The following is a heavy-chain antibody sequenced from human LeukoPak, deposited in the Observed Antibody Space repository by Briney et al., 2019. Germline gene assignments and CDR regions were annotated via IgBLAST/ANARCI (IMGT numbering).Heavy chain of an antibody. CDR3: ARDHLVGYSSSWYVNY. D-gene: IGHD6-13*01. CDR2: INPNSADT. V-gene: IGHV1-2*02. J-gene: IGHJ4*02. Sequence: ASVTVSCKASGYTFTGYYMHWVRQAPGQGLEWMGWINPNSADTNYAQTFQGRVTMTRDTSINTAYMELSGLRSDDTAVYYCARDHLVGYSSSWYVNYWGQGTLVTVSS. CDR1: GYTFTGYY.